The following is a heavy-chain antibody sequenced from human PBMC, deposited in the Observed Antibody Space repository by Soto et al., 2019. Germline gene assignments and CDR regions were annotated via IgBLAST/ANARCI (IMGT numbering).Heavy chain of an antibody. CDR1: GFTFSSYG. CDR3: ATYGMDV. V-gene: IGHV3-30*03. J-gene: IGHJ6*02. CDR2: ISYDGSNK. Sequence: LRLSFAASGFTFSSYGMHWVRQAPGKGLEWVAVISYDGSNKYYADSVKGRFTISRDNSKNTLYLQMNSLRAEDTAVYYCATYGMDVWGQGTTVTVSS.